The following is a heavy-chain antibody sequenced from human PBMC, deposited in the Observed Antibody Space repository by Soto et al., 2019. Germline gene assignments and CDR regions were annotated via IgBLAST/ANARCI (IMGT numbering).Heavy chain of an antibody. CDR2: IYNSGST. J-gene: IGHJ4*02. V-gene: IGHV4-61*05. CDR1: GGSISSSRYY. CDR3: ARASPGYSSSWYRY. Sequence: SETLSLTCTVAGGSISSSRYYWSWIRQPPGKGLEWIGYIYNSGSTNYNPSHKSRVTISVDTSKNQFSMKMSSVTAADTSVYYCARASPGYSSSWYRYWGQGTLVTVSS. D-gene: IGHD6-13*01.